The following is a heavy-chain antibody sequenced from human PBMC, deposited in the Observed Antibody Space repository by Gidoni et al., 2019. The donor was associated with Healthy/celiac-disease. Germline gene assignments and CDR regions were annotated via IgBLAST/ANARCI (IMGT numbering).Heavy chain of an antibody. V-gene: IGHV4-39*01. Sequence: QLQLQESGPGLVKPSETLSLTCTVSGGSISSSSYYWGWIRQPPGKGLEWIGSIYYSGSTYYNPSLKSRVTISVDTSKNQFSLKLSSVTAADTAVYYCARHASYGIRAFDIWGQGTMVTVSS. D-gene: IGHD4-17*01. CDR1: GGSISSSSYY. J-gene: IGHJ3*02. CDR2: IYYSGST. CDR3: ARHASYGIRAFDI.